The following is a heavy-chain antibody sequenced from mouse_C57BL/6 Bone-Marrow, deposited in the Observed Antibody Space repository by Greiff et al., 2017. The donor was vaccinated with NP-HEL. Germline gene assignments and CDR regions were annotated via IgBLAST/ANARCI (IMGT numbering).Heavy chain of an antibody. D-gene: IGHD1-1*01. J-gene: IGHJ1*03. V-gene: IGHV1-62-2*01. Sequence: QVQLQQSGAELVKPGASVKLSCKASGYTFTEYTIHWVKQRSGQGLEWIGWFYPGSGSIKYNEKFKDKATLTADKSSSTVYMELSRLTSEDSAVYFCARHEEGYYYGRPYWYFDVWGTGTTVTVSS. CDR3: ARHEEGYYYGRPYWYFDV. CDR2: FYPGSGSI. CDR1: GYTFTEYT.